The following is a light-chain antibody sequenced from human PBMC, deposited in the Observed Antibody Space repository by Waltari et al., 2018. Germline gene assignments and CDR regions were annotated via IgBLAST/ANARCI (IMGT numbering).Light chain of an antibody. CDR3: SSYTSSSTWV. CDR1: SSDVGVYNF. Sequence: QSALTQPASVSGSPGQSITISCTGTSSDVGVYNFVSWYQHHPGKAPKLMIYDVSKRPSGVSNRFSGSKSGNTASLTISGLQAEDEADYYCSSYTSSSTWVFGGGTKLTVL. V-gene: IGLV2-14*03. CDR2: DVS. J-gene: IGLJ3*02.